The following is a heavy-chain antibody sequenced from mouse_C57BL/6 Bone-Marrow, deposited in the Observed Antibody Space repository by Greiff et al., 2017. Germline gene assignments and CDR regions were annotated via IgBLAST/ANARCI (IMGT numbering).Heavy chain of an antibody. CDR2: IEPNSGGT. V-gene: IGHV1-72*01. CDR1: GYTFTSYW. D-gene: IGHD1-1*02. Sequence: QVQLQQPGAELVKPGASVKLSCKASGYTFTSYWMHWVKQRPGRGLEWIGRIEPNSGGTKYNEKFKSKATLTVDKPSSTAYMQLSSLTSEDAAVYYCAREEVTMADVWGTGTTVTVSS. J-gene: IGHJ1*03. CDR3: AREEVTMADV.